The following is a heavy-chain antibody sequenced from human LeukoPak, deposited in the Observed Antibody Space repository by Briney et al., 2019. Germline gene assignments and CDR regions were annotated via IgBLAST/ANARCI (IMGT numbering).Heavy chain of an antibody. CDR2: IKQGGSEK. CDR3: ARGPNYGDCVDYLGS. J-gene: IGHJ4*02. V-gene: IGHV3-7*01. D-gene: IGHD4-17*01. Sequence: GGSLRLSCAASGFIFSSHWMTWVRQVPGKGLEFVASIKQGGSEKYYADSVNGRFTVSRDNAKNSLNLQMNSLSAGDTAVYYCARGPNYGDCVDYLGSWGQGTKVTVSS. CDR1: GFIFSSHW.